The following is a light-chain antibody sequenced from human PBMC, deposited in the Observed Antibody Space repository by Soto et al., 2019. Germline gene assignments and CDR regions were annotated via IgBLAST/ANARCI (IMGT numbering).Light chain of an antibody. J-gene: IGLJ1*01. V-gene: IGLV2-8*01. CDR2: GVT. CDR1: SSDVGAYTY. Sequence: QSVLTQPPSASGSPGQSVTISCTGTSSDVGAYTYVSWYQQHPGKAPKLMIYGVTERPSGVPDRFSGSKSGNTASLTVSGLQTEGEAYYYCSSYAGSNNYVFGTGTKVTVL. CDR3: SSYAGSNNYV.